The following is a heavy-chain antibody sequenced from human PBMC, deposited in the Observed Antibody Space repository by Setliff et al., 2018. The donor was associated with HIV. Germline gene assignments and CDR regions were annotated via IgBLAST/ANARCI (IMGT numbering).Heavy chain of an antibody. D-gene: IGHD3-16*01. CDR3: ARDFLILPVGYDP. V-gene: IGHV7-4-1*02. CDR1: GYTFTNYV. CDR2: INTNTGNP. J-gene: IGHJ5*02. Sequence: GASVKVSCKASGYTFTNYVMNWVRQAPGQGLEWMGWINTNTGNPTYAQGFTGRFVFSLDTSISTAYLQISSLKAEDTAVYYCARDFLILPVGYDPWGQGTLVTVSS.